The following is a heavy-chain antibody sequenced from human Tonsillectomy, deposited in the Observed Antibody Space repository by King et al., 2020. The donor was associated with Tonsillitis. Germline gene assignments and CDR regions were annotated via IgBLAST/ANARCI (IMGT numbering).Heavy chain of an antibody. V-gene: IGHV3-21*01. J-gene: IGHJ4*02. D-gene: IGHD5-12*01. CDR2: ISSGGDYI. Sequence: VQLVESGGGLVKPGGSLRVSCAASGFTFSRYSMNWVRQAPGKGLEWVSSISSGGDYIYYADLVKGRFTISRDDAKNSVYLQMNSLRAEDTAVYFCARAGYSGYDWDFDHWGQGTLVTVSS. CDR3: ARAGYSGYDWDFDH. CDR1: GFTFSRYS.